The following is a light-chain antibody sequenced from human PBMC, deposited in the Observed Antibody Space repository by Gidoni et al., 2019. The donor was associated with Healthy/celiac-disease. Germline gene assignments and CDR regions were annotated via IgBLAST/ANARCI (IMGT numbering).Light chain of an antibody. CDR3: QQSYSTPLLT. J-gene: IGKJ4*01. CDR2: AAS. Sequence: DIQMTQSPSSLSASVGDRVTITCRASQSISSYLNWYQQKPGKAPKLLIYAASSLQSGVPSRFSGSGSGTDCTLTISSLQPEDFATYYCQQSYSTPLLTFGGGTKVEIK. V-gene: IGKV1-39*01. CDR1: QSISSY.